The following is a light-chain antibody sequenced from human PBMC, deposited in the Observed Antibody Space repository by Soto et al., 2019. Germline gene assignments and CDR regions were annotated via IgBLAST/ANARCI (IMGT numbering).Light chain of an antibody. CDR2: DAS. CDR3: QQYGYSPIT. CDR1: QSVSSY. V-gene: IGKV3-11*01. Sequence: EIFLTQSPATLSLSPGERSTLSCMASQSVSSYLAWYQQKPGQAPRLLIYDASNRATGIPARFSGSGSGTDFTLTISRLEPEDFALYYCQQYGYSPITFGQGTRLEIK. J-gene: IGKJ5*01.